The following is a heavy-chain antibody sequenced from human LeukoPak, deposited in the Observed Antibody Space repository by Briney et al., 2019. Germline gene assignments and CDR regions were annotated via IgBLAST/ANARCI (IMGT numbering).Heavy chain of an antibody. J-gene: IGHJ4*02. CDR2: LTPAGTT. CDR1: GFSFANYA. D-gene: IGHD2-2*01. CDR3: VKESPYPEGSTARIYYFDN. Sequence: GGSLRLSCAASGFSFANYAMSWVRQAPGKGPEWVAALTPAGTTFYADIVKGRFSVSRDNSKHTLSLQVNSLRAEDTAVYYCVKESPYPEGSTARIYYFDNWDQGTLVTVSS. V-gene: IGHV3-23*01.